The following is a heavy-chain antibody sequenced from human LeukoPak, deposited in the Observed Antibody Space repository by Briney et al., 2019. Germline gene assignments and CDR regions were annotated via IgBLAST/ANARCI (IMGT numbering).Heavy chain of an antibody. D-gene: IGHD3-10*01. CDR1: GFTFSSYG. V-gene: IGHV3-30*02. CDR3: ARGGVLLWFGELSTFDY. CDR2: IRYDGSNK. Sequence: PGGSLRLSCAASGFTFSSYGMHWVRQAPGKGLEWVAFIRYDGSNKYYADSVKGRFTISRDNAKNSLYLQMNSLRAEDTAVYYCARGGVLLWFGELSTFDYWGQGTLVTVSS. J-gene: IGHJ4*02.